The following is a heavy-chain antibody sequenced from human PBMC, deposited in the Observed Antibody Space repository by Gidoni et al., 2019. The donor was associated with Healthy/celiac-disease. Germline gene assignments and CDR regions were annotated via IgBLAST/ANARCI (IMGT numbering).Heavy chain of an antibody. CDR1: GFTFSSYG. Sequence: QVQLVESGGGVVQPGRSLRLSCAASGFTFSSYGMHWVRQAPGKGLEWVAVISYDGSNKYYADSVKGRFTISRDNSKNTLYLQMNSLRAEDTAVYYCAKDWGVPFGVTYDTDYWGQGTLVTVSS. J-gene: IGHJ4*02. V-gene: IGHV3-30*18. CDR2: ISYDGSNK. CDR3: AKDWGVPFGVTYDTDY. D-gene: IGHD3-10*01.